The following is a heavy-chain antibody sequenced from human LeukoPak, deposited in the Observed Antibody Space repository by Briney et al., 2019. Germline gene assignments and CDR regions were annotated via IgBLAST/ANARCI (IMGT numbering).Heavy chain of an antibody. CDR2: ISGSGDRT. J-gene: IGHJ4*02. Sequence: GGSLTLSCVVSAFPFSSNAMRCVRRAPGKGLEWVSVISGSGDRTYYADSVKGRFTISRDNSKNTLYLQMNSLRAGDTAIYYCTKVLGSGWSPFDYWGQGTLVTVSS. V-gene: IGHV3-23*01. D-gene: IGHD6-19*01. CDR3: TKVLGSGWSPFDY. CDR1: AFPFSSNA.